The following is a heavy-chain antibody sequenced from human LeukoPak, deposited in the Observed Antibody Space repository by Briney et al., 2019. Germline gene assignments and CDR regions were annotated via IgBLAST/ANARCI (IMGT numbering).Heavy chain of an antibody. D-gene: IGHD6-19*01. V-gene: IGHV1-18*04. CDR3: ARARDPYGETVAGHPDFDY. J-gene: IGHJ4*02. CDR1: GYTCTSYG. Sequence: ASVKVSCKASGYTCTSYGISWVRQAPGQGLEWMGWISAYNGNTNYAQKLQGRVTMTTDTSTSTAYMEVRSLRSDDTAVYYCARARDPYGETVAGHPDFDYWGQGTLVTVSS. CDR2: ISAYNGNT.